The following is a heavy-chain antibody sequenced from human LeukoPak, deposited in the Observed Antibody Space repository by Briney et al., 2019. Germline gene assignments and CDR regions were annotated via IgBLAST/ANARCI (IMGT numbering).Heavy chain of an antibody. V-gene: IGHV3-23*01. D-gene: IGHD1-26*01. CDR3: AKKAQYNGNYPLDY. CDR1: GFTFSSYD. Sequence: GGSLRLSCAASGFTFSSYDMSWVRQAPGKGLEWVSAISASGGRTYYADSVKGRFTISRDNSKNTLYLQMNSLRAEDTALYFCAKKAQYNGNYPLDYWGQGTLVTVSS. CDR2: ISASGGRT. J-gene: IGHJ4*02.